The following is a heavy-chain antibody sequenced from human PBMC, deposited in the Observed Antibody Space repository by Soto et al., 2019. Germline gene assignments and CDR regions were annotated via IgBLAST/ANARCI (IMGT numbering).Heavy chain of an antibody. CDR3: AREFNRIAAAGTYYYYLDV. CDR2: IIPILGIA. D-gene: IGHD6-13*01. CDR1: GGTFSSYT. V-gene: IGHV1-69*04. Sequence: SVKVSCKASGGTFSSYTISWVRQAPGQGLEWMGRIIPILGIANYAQKFQGRVTITADKSTSTAYMELSSLRSEDTAVYYCAREFNRIAAAGTYYYYLDVWGKGTTVTVSS. J-gene: IGHJ6*03.